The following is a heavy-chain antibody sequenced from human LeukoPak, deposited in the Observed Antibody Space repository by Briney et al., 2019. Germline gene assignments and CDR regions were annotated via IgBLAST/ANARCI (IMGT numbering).Heavy chain of an antibody. CDR3: SSVTSYGSDPKGDAFDI. Sequence: GASVKISCKASGYTFTSYDINWVRQATGQGLEWLGWMNPNSGNTGYAQKFQGRVTMTRNTAISTAYMELSSLRSEDTAVYYCSSVTSYGSDPKGDAFDIWGQGTMVTVSS. D-gene: IGHD3-10*01. J-gene: IGHJ3*02. CDR1: GYTFTSYD. CDR2: MNPNSGNT. V-gene: IGHV1-8*01.